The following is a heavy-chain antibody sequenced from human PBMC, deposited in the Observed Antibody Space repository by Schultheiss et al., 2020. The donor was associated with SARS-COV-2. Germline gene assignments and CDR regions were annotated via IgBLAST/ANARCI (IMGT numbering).Heavy chain of an antibody. V-gene: IGHV4-38-2*02. Sequence: GSLRLSCTVSGFSISNGYYWGWIRQPPGKGLEWIGSIYHSGSTYYNPSLKSRVTISVDTSKNQFSLKVSSVTAADTAVYYCARVGYCIRSSCVFSNYYGLDVWGQGTTVTVSS. CDR1: GFSISNGYY. CDR2: IYHSGST. D-gene: IGHD2-2*01. CDR3: ARVGYCIRSSCVFSNYYGLDV. J-gene: IGHJ6*02.